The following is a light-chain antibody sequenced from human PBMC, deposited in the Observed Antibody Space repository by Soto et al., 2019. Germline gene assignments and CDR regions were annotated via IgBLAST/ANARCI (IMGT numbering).Light chain of an antibody. CDR3: QQYNNWPRT. V-gene: IGKV3-20*01. CDR2: GAS. J-gene: IGKJ1*01. Sequence: EIVLTQSPGTLSLSPGERATLSCRASHSVSSSYLAWYQQKPGQAPRLLIYGASSRATGIPDRFSGSGSGTDFTLTISRLEPEDFAVYYCQQYNNWPRTFGQGTKVAMK. CDR1: HSVSSSY.